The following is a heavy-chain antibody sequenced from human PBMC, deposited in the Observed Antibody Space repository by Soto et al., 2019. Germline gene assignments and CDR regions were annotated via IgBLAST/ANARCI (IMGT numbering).Heavy chain of an antibody. D-gene: IGHD2-21*01. J-gene: IGHJ4*02. CDR1: GGTFSSYA. V-gene: IGHV1-69*01. CDR3: ARDPQAGIVGYGGFYFDY. Sequence: QVQLVQSGAEVKKPGSSVKVSCKASGGTFSSYAISWVRQAPGQGLEWMGGIIPIFGTANYAQKFQGRVTITADESTRSAYMELSSLRSEDTAVYYCARDPQAGIVGYGGFYFDYWGQGTLVTVSS. CDR2: IIPIFGTA.